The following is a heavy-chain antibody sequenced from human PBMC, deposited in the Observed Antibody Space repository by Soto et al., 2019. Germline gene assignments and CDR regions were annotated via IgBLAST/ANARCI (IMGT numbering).Heavy chain of an antibody. V-gene: IGHV3-48*01. J-gene: IGHJ3*02. CDR3: ARNDYWRI. CDR1: GFTLSTYS. CDR2: ISSTSSPT. D-gene: IGHD4-17*01. Sequence: EVQLVESGGGLVQPGGSLRLSCAASGFTLSTYSMNWVRQAPGKGLEWVSYISSTSSPTYYADSVKGRFTISRDNAKNSLYLQMNSLRAEDTAVYYCARNDYWRIWGQGTMVTVSS.